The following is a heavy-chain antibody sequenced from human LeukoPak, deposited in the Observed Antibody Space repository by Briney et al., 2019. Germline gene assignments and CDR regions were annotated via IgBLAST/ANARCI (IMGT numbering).Heavy chain of an antibody. V-gene: IGHV4-61*02. J-gene: IGHJ4*02. CDR3: ARGGCGDPLDY. CDR1: GGSISSGSYY. Sequence: SQTLSLTCTVSGGSISSGSYYWSWIRQPAGKGLEWIGRIYTSGSTNYNPSLKSRVTISVDTSKNQFSLKLSSVTAADTAVYYCARGGCGDPLDYWGQGTLVTVSS. CDR2: IYTSGST. D-gene: IGHD4-17*01.